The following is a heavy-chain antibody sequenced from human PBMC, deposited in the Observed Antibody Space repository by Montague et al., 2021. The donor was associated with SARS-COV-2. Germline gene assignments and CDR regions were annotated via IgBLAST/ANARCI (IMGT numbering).Heavy chain of an antibody. CDR1: GGSFSGYY. CDR3: AIPMVRGFSRAFDI. J-gene: IGHJ3*02. D-gene: IGHD3-10*01. CDR2: INHSGRT. V-gene: IGHV4-34*01. Sequence: SETLFLTCAVYGGSFSGYYWSWIRQPPGKGLEWIGEINHSGRTNXNPSLTSRVTISVDTSKNQFSLKLSSVTAADTAVYYCAIPMVRGFSRAFDIWGQGTMVTVS.